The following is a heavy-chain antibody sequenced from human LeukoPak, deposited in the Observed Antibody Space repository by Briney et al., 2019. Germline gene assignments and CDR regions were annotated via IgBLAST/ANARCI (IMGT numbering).Heavy chain of an antibody. CDR1: GYTFTSYD. J-gene: IGHJ5*02. D-gene: IGHD2-8*02. CDR2: MNPNSGNT. V-gene: IGHV1-8*01. Sequence: ASVKVSCKASGYTFTSYDINWVRQATGQGLEWMGWMNPNSGNTGYAQKFQGRVTITTDESTSTAYMELSSLRSEDTAVYYCASAPYLLSNWFDPWGQGTLVTVSS. CDR3: ASAPYLLSNWFDP.